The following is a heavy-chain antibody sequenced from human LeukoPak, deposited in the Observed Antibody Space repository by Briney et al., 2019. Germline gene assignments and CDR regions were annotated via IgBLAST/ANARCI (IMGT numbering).Heavy chain of an antibody. CDR2: VYYSGSI. CDR3: ARGGYYFDY. CDR1: GGSISSGDYY. V-gene: IGHV4-61*08. Sequence: SETLSLTCTVSGGSISSGDYYWSWIRQPPGKGLEWIGYVYYSGSINYSPSLNSRLTISVDTSKNQFSLKLSSVTAADTAVYYCARGGYYFDYWGQGTLVTISS. D-gene: IGHD3-10*01. J-gene: IGHJ4*02.